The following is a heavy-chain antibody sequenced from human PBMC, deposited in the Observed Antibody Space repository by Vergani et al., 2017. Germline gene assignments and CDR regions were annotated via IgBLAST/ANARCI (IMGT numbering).Heavy chain of an antibody. CDR2: IYTSGTT. D-gene: IGHD3-10*01. Sequence: QVQLQESGPGLVKPSQTLSLTCTVSGGSISSGSYYWSWIRQPAGKGLEWIGRIYTSGTTNYNPSLRSQVTISVDTSQNQFSLKLSPVTAADTAVYYCARGRSMVRGVTAYGMDVWGQGTTVTVSS. CDR1: GGSISSGSYY. V-gene: IGHV4-61*02. J-gene: IGHJ6*02. CDR3: ARGRSMVRGVTAYGMDV.